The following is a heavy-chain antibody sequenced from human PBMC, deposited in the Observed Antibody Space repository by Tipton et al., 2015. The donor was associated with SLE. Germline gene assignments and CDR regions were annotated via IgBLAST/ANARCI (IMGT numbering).Heavy chain of an antibody. J-gene: IGHJ6*03. CDR2: IYTSGST. Sequence: TLSLTCTVSGGSISSGSYYWSWIRQPAGQGLEWIGRIYTSGSTNYNPSLKSRVTISVDTSKTQFSLKLSSVTAADTAVYYCARDRRSLTYYYYVDVWGKGTTVTVSS. CDR1: GGSISSGSYY. V-gene: IGHV4-61*02. CDR3: ARDRRSLTYYYYVDV. D-gene: IGHD4/OR15-4a*01.